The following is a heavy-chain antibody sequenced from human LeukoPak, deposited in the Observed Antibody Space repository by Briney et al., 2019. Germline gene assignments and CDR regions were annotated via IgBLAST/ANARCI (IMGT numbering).Heavy chain of an antibody. D-gene: IGHD3-10*01. CDR3: ARDSVPSGTYWYFFDS. V-gene: IGHV4-59*01. Sequence: PSETLSLTCTVSGGSISGYYWSWIRQPPGKGLGWIGYISHSGNTNYNPSLKSRVTISVDTSKNQFSLRLSSVTAADTAVYYCARDSVPSGTYWYFFDSWGQGTLVTVSS. CDR2: ISHSGNT. CDR1: GGSISGYY. J-gene: IGHJ4*02.